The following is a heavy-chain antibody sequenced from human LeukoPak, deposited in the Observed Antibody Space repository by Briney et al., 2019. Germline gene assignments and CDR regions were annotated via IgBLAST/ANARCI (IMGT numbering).Heavy chain of an antibody. J-gene: IGHJ3*01. Sequence: GASVKVSCKSSGYSFKNYGISWVRQAPGQGLEWMGWISPYNDKTNYAEKVQGRVTMPTDASTTTVYMELRSLRSDDTAVYFCARDRGHCSSINCIPGDPLDSWGQGTVVIVSS. D-gene: IGHD2-2*01. CDR2: ISPYNDKT. CDR3: ARDRGHCSSINCIPGDPLDS. CDR1: GYSFKNYG. V-gene: IGHV1-18*01.